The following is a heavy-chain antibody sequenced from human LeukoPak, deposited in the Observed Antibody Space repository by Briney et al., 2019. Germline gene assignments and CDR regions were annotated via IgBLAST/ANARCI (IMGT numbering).Heavy chain of an antibody. CDR3: AKGSDSGDSSLFDY. J-gene: IGHJ4*02. Sequence: GGSLRLSCAASGFTFSSYGMHWVRQAPGKGLEWVAVISYDGSNKYYADSVKGRFTISRDNSKNTLYLQMNSLRAEDTAVYYCAKGSDSGDSSLFDYWGQGTLVTVSS. CDR1: GFTFSSYG. CDR2: ISYDGSNK. V-gene: IGHV3-30*18. D-gene: IGHD2-21*02.